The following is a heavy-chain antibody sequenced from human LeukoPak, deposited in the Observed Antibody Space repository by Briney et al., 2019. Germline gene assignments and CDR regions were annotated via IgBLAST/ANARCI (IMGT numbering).Heavy chain of an antibody. CDR2: INPKSGGT. D-gene: IGHD2-15*01. CDR1: GYTFTGYY. CDR3: ARDIGYRSGGSCLFSDY. Sequence: ASVKVSCKASGYTFTGYYIHWVRQAPGQGLEWVGWINPKSGGTNYAQNFQGRVTLTRDTSISTAYMELSGLRSDDTAVYYCARDIGYRSGGSCLFSDYWGQGALVTVSS. V-gene: IGHV1-2*02. J-gene: IGHJ4*02.